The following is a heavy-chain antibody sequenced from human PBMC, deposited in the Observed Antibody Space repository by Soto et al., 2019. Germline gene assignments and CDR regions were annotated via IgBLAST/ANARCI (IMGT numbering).Heavy chain of an antibody. CDR3: ARALPPRGSWYVG. Sequence: SETLSLTCTVSGGSISSYYWSWIRQPPGKGLEWIGYVFYSGSTNYNPSLKSRVTISVDTSKNQFSLKLNSVTAADTAVYYCARALPPRGSWYVGWGQGTLVTVSS. CDR1: GGSISSYY. V-gene: IGHV4-59*01. J-gene: IGHJ4*02. D-gene: IGHD6-13*01. CDR2: VFYSGST.